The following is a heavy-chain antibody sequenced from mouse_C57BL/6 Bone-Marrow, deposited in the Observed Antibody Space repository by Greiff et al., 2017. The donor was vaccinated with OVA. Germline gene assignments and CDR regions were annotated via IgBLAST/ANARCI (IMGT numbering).Heavy chain of an antibody. J-gene: IGHJ4*01. D-gene: IGHD2-3*01. CDR3: ARQRWLLPNYYAMDY. V-gene: IGHV2-6-1*01. CDR1: GFSLTSYG. CDR2: IWSDGST. Sequence: VQLQQSGPGLVAPSQSLSITCTVSGFSLTSYGVHWVRQPPGKGLEWLVVIWSDGSTTYNSALKSRLSISKDNSKSQVFLKMNSLQTDDTAMYYCARQRWLLPNYYAMDYWGQGTSVTVSS.